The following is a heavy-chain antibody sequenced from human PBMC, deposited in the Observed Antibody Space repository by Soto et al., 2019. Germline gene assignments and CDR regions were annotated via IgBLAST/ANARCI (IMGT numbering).Heavy chain of an antibody. CDR3: AREYCSSTSCLNWFAP. CDR2: ISSSSSTI. Sequence: GGSLRLSCAASGFTFSSYSMNWVRQAPGKGLEWVSYISSSSSTIYYADSVKGRFTISRDNAKNSLYLQMDSLRAEDTAVYYCAREYCSSTSCLNWFAPWGQGT. CDR1: GFTFSSYS. D-gene: IGHD2-2*01. J-gene: IGHJ5*02. V-gene: IGHV3-48*01.